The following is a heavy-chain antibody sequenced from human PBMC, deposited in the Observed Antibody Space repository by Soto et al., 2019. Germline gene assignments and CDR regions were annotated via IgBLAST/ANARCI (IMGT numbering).Heavy chain of an antibody. D-gene: IGHD2-21*01. CDR3: ARDDFGGEDHFDC. CDR2: IWHDGSKK. J-gene: IGHJ4*02. V-gene: IGHV3-33*01. CDR1: EFTFSTYG. Sequence: QVQLVESGGGVVQPGRSLRLSCAASEFTFSTYGMHWVRQAPGKGLEWVAVIWHDGSKKYYADSVKGRFTISRDNSKNALYLQMNSLTAEDAAVYYCARDDFGGEDHFDCWGQGTLVTVSS.